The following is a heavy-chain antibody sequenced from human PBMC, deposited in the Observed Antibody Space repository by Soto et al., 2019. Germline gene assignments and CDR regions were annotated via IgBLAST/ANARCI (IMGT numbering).Heavy chain of an antibody. CDR3: ARVGLYDILTGYPDV. CDR2: IKQDGSEK. J-gene: IGHJ4*02. D-gene: IGHD3-9*01. CDR1: GFTFSSYW. Sequence: EVQLVESGGGLVQPGGSLRLSCAASGFTFSSYWMSWVRQAPGKGLEWVANIKQDGSEKYYVDSVKGRFTISRDNAKNSLYLQMNSLRAEDTAVYYCARVGLYDILTGYPDVWGQGTLVTVSS. V-gene: IGHV3-7*05.